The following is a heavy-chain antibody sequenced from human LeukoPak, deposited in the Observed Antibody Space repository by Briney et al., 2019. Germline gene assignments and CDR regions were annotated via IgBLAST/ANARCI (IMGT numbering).Heavy chain of an antibody. Sequence: GASVKVSCKASGYTFTGYYMHWVRQAPGQGLEWMGWINPNSGGTNYAQKFQGRVTMTRDTSISTAYMELSRLRSDDTAVYYCARTYYYDSSGYSPLDYWGQGTLVTVSS. CDR2: INPNSGGT. CDR3: ARTYYYDSSGYSPLDY. CDR1: GYTFTGYY. D-gene: IGHD3-22*01. J-gene: IGHJ4*02. V-gene: IGHV1-2*02.